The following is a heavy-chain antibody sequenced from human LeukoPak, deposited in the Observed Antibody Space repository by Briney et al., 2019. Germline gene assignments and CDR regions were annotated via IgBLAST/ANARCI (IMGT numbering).Heavy chain of an antibody. D-gene: IGHD4-23*01. Sequence: GGSLRLSCAASGFTFSSYAMSWVRQAPGKGLQWVATIRQDGSEKYYMDSVKGRFTISRDNAKNSLYLQTYSLRAEDTAVYYCASLAKYGGDAYGGVFDYWGQGILVIVSS. CDR1: GFTFSSYA. V-gene: IGHV3-7*01. CDR3: ASLAKYGGDAYGGVFDY. J-gene: IGHJ4*02. CDR2: IRQDGSEK.